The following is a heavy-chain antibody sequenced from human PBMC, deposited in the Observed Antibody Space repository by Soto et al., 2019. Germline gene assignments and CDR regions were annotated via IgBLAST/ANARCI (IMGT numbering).Heavy chain of an antibody. CDR3: ARAGGSRNRNAFNI. CDR1: GDSIRSGNHY. J-gene: IGHJ3*02. Sequence: SETLSLTCTVSGDSIRSGNHYWSWIRQPPGKALEWIGSIHFSESTYYNPSLWSRVTISVDTSQNQISLSLGSVTAADTAVYYCARAGGSRNRNAFNIWGNGTMVTVSS. V-gene: IGHV4-39*01. D-gene: IGHD3-16*01. CDR2: IHFSEST.